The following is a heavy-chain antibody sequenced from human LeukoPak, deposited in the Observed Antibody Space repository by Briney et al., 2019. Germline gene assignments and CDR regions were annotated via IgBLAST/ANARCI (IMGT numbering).Heavy chain of an antibody. CDR1: GFTFSSYW. V-gene: IGHV3-74*01. Sequence: GGSLRLSCAASGFTFSSYWMHWVRQAPGKGLVWVSRINTDGTSTTYADSVKGRFTISRDNAKSTLYLQINSLRAEDTAVYYCARGRAAVAGYYMDVWGKGTTVTVSS. CDR3: ARGRAAVAGYYMDV. J-gene: IGHJ6*03. CDR2: INTDGTST. D-gene: IGHD6-19*01.